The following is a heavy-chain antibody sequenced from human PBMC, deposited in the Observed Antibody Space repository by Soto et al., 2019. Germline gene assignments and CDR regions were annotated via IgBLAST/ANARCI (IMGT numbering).Heavy chain of an antibody. CDR3: ARATIFGVVITPLGY. CDR2: INPNSGGT. V-gene: IGHV1-2*04. Sequence: ASVKVSCKASGYTFTGYYMHWVRPAPGQGLEWMGWINPNSGGTNYAQKFQGWVTMTRDTSISTAYMELSRLRSDDTAVYYCARATIFGVVITPLGYWGQGTLVTVSS. D-gene: IGHD3-3*01. CDR1: GYTFTGYY. J-gene: IGHJ4*02.